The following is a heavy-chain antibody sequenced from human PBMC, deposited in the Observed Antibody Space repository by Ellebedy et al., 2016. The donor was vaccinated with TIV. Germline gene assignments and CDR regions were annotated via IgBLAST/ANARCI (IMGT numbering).Heavy chain of an antibody. CDR1: GFTFSSYW. D-gene: IGHD6-19*01. V-gene: IGHV3-7*03. CDR3: ARLDAIIAVKSLDY. CDR2: IKQDGSEK. J-gene: IGHJ4*02. Sequence: GESLKISCAASGFTFSSYWMISVRQAPGKGLEWVANIKQDGSEKYYVDSVKGRFTISRDNAKNSLYLQMNSLRAEDTAVYYCARLDAIIAVKSLDYWGQGTLVTVSS.